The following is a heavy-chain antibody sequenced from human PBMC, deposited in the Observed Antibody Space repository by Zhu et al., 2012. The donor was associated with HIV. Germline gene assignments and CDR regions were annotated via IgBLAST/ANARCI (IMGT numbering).Heavy chain of an antibody. D-gene: IGHD2-21*01. CDR2: INHRRDT. Sequence: QVQLQQWGAGLLKPSETLSLTCAVSGEAFIGYYWSWIRQSPGKGLEWIGEINHRRDTNYHPSLKSRVALSVDTSKNQFSLNLRAVTAADTATYYCARRALWLRPVRYFDYWGHGNPGHRLF. CDR3: ARRALWLRPVRYFDY. CDR1: GEAFIGYY. J-gene: IGHJ4*02. V-gene: IGHV4-34*01.